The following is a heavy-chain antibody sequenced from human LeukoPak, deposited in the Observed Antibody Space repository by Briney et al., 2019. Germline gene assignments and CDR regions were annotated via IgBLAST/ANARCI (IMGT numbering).Heavy chain of an antibody. Sequence: PSETLSLTCTVSGGSISSYYWSWIRQPAGKGLEWIGRIYTSGSTNYNPSLKSRVTMSVDTSKNQFSLKLSSVTAADTAVYYCARVGYDYVWGSYRQLEDYYYYMGVWGKGTTVTISS. D-gene: IGHD3-16*02. J-gene: IGHJ6*03. CDR1: GGSISSYY. V-gene: IGHV4-4*07. CDR3: ARVGYDYVWGSYRQLEDYYYYMGV. CDR2: IYTSGST.